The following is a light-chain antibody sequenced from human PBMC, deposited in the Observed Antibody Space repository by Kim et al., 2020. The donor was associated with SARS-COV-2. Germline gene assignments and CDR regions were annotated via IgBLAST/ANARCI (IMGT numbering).Light chain of an antibody. J-gene: IGLJ3*02. CDR1: SLRSYY. CDR3: NSRDSSGNHWV. Sequence: AFGQTLQITLPEDSLRSYYATWHQQNPGQAPLLVIYGQNTRPSGIPHRFSGSSSGNTASFTITGAQAEDEADDYCNSRDSSGNHWVFGGGTQLTVL. V-gene: IGLV3-19*01. CDR2: GQN.